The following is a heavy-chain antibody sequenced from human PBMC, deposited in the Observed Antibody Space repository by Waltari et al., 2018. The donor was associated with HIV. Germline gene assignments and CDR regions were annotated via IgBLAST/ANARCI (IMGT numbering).Heavy chain of an antibody. CDR3: ARGGYYDSSGYYR. CDR1: GFTFGDFA. V-gene: IGHV3-49*03. CDR2: IRSKTYGGTT. Sequence: EVQLVESGGGLVQPGRSLRLSCTTSGFTFGDFAMSWFRQATGQGLEWIGFIRSKTYGGTTEYAASVKGRFTISRDDSKSIAYLQMNSLKSEDTGVYYCARGGYYDSSGYYRWGQGTLVTVSS. J-gene: IGHJ4*02. D-gene: IGHD3-22*01.